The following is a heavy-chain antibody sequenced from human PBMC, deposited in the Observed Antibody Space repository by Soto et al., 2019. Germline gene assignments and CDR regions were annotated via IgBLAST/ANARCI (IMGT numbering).Heavy chain of an antibody. V-gene: IGHV3-23*01. Sequence: VQLLESGGSLVQPGGSLSLSCVASGFTFGSYAMNWVRQAPGKGLEWISAISGGSDATFYADSVKGRFTISRDDSKNTLYLHLQRLRDDDTAVYYCAKDRTYDFWGGQRYFDYWGQGTLITVSS. CDR1: GFTFGSYA. CDR3: AKDRTYDFWGGQRYFDY. J-gene: IGHJ4*02. CDR2: ISGGSDAT. D-gene: IGHD3-3*01.